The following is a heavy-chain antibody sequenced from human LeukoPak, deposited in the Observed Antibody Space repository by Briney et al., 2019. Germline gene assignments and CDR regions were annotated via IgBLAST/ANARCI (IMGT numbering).Heavy chain of an antibody. D-gene: IGHD2-2*02. J-gene: IGHJ4*02. CDR2: IYYSGST. CDR3: AREEKRYCSSNSCYTR. V-gene: IGHV4-30-4*01. Sequence: PSETLSLTCTVSGGSISSGDYYWSWIRQPPGKGLEWIGYIYYSGSTYYNPSLKSRVTISVDTSKNQFSLKLSSVTAADTAVYYCAREEKRYCSSNSCYTRWGQGTLVTVSS. CDR1: GGSISSGDYY.